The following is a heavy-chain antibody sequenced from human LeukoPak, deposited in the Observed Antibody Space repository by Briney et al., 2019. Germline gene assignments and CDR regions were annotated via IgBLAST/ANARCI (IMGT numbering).Heavy chain of an antibody. D-gene: IGHD2-8*01. V-gene: IGHV5-51*01. CDR1: GYSFTSYW. CDR2: IYPDDSDT. CDR3: ARLAFCTNAVCFSNYYYSMDV. Sequence: GESLKISCKGSGYSFTSYWIGWVRQMPGKGLEWMGIIYPDDSDTKYSPSFQGQVTISADKSISTAYLQWSSLKASDTTMYYCARLAFCTNAVCFSNYYYSMDVWGRGTTVTVSS. J-gene: IGHJ6*03.